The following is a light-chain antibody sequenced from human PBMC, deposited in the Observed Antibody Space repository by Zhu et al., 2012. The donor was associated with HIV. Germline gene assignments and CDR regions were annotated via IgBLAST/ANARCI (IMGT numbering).Light chain of an antibody. CDR1: QTVSRNY. CDR3: QHYVPSPMYT. Sequence: EIVLTQFPGTLSLSPGERATLSCRASQTVSRNYLAWYQQKPGQAPRLLIYGASRRVTGIPDRFSGSGSGTDFTLTISRLEPEDFAVYYCQHYVPSPMYTFGQGTKLEIK. CDR2: GAS. V-gene: IGKV3-20*01. J-gene: IGKJ2*01.